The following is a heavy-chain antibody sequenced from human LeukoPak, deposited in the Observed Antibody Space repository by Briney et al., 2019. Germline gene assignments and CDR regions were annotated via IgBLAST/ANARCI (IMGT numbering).Heavy chain of an antibody. D-gene: IGHD6-13*01. J-gene: IGHJ4*02. V-gene: IGHV4-34*01. CDR2: INHSGST. Sequence: GSLRLSCGASGFTVSTNYMSWVRQPPGKGLEWIGEINHSGSTNYNPSLKSRVSISVDSSKNQFSLKLSSVTAADTAVYYCARGSDTAAGLYWGQGTLVTVSS. CDR1: GFTVSTNY. CDR3: ARGSDTAAGLY.